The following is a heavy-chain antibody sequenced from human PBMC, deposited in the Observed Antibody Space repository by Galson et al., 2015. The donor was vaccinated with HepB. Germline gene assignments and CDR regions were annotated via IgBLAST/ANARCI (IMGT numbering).Heavy chain of an antibody. V-gene: IGHV3-74*01. CDR1: GFTFRSHW. CDR2: INSDGSST. CDR3: ASSGYDSSGYIAHDY. Sequence: SLRLSCAASGFTFRSHWMHWVRQAPGKGLVWVSRINSDGSSTSYADSVKGRFTISRDNAKNTLYLQMNSLRAEDTAVYYCASSGYDSSGYIAHDYWGQGTLVTVSS. D-gene: IGHD3-22*01. J-gene: IGHJ4*02.